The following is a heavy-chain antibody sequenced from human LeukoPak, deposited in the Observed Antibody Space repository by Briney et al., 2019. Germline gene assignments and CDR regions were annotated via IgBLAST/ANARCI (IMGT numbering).Heavy chain of an antibody. D-gene: IGHD3-9*01. CDR1: GFMFSSHW. CDR3: AKGDFNILTGYSYYYYMDV. J-gene: IGHJ6*03. Sequence: GGSLRLSCAASGFMFSSHWMSWVRQAPGKGLEWVADIKEDGSEKSYVDSVKGRFTISRDNSKNTLYLQMNSLRAEDTAVYYCAKGDFNILTGYSYYYYMDVWGKGTTVTISS. CDR2: IKEDGSEK. V-gene: IGHV3-7*03.